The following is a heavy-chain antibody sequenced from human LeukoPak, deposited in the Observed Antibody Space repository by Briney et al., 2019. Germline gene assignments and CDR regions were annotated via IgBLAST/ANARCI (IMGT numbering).Heavy chain of an antibody. Sequence: PSETLSLTCTVSGGSISSYYWSWIRQPAGKGLEWIGRIYTSGSTNYNPSLKSRVTMSVDTSKNQFSLKLSSVTAADTAVYCCARGPMVRGVSSDYFDYWGQGTLVTVSS. V-gene: IGHV4-4*07. CDR1: GGSISSYY. CDR3: ARGPMVRGVSSDYFDY. CDR2: IYTSGST. D-gene: IGHD3-10*01. J-gene: IGHJ4*02.